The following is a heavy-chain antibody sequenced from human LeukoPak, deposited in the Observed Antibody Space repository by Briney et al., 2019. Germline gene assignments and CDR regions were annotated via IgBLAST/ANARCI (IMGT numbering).Heavy chain of an antibody. CDR3: ARDLLTSSDSRYYYGMDV. J-gene: IGHJ6*02. CDR1: GGTFSSYA. CDR2: IIPIFGTA. D-gene: IGHD2-21*02. V-gene: IGHV1-69*13. Sequence: SVKVSCKASGGTFSSYAISWVRQAPGQGLEWMGGIIPIFGTANYAQKFQGRVTITADESTSTAYMELSSLRSEDTAVYYCARDLLTSSDSRYYYGMDVWGQGTTVTVSS.